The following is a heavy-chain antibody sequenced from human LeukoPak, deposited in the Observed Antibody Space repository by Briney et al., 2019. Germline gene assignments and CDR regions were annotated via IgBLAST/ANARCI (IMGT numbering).Heavy chain of an antibody. J-gene: IGHJ3*02. Sequence: GGSLRLSCAASGFTFSSYAMTWVRQAPGKGLEWVSSISSSSSYIYYSDSVKGRFTISRDNAKNSLYLQMNSLRAEDTAVYYCARAVYYDSSGYEPNDAFDIWGQGTMVTVSS. V-gene: IGHV3-21*04. CDR2: ISSSSSYI. CDR3: ARAVYYDSSGYEPNDAFDI. D-gene: IGHD3-22*01. CDR1: GFTFSSYA.